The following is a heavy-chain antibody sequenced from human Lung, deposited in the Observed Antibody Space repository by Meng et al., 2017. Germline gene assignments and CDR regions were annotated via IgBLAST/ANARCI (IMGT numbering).Heavy chain of an antibody. J-gene: IGHJ4*02. CDR1: GYTFPDYW. V-gene: IGHV1-2*06. D-gene: IGHD6-13*01. CDR2: INPKSGDT. CDR3: ARDEDISAAGKLFGDY. Sequence: PGQSGAEVKKPGASVKVSCKASGYTFPDYWLHWVRRAPGQGLEWMGRINPKSGDTHYAQRFQGRVTMTGDTSISTAYMELSGLRSDDTAMYYCARDEDISAAGKLFGDYWGQGTLVTVSS.